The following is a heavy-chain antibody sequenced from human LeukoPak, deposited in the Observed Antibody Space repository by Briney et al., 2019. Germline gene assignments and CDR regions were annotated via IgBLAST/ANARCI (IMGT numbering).Heavy chain of an antibody. J-gene: IGHJ6*04. CDR1: GFTFSSYA. Sequence: GGSLRLSCAASGFTFSSYAMHWVREAPGKGLEWGAVISYNGSNKYYTDSVKGGFTISRDNSKNTLYLQMNSLRAEDTAVYYCARVLCRDIVVVPAENYYGMDVWGKGTTVTVSS. V-gene: IGHV3-30*04. D-gene: IGHD2-2*01. CDR3: ARVLCRDIVVVPAENYYGMDV. CDR2: ISYNGSNK.